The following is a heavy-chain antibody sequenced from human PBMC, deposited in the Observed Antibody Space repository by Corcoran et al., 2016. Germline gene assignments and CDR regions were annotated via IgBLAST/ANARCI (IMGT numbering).Heavy chain of an antibody. CDR3: ARFVWTPYYFDY. D-gene: IGHD2-8*01. CDR2: IYYSGST. J-gene: IGHJ4*02. Sequence: QLQLQESGPGLVKPSETLSLTCTVSGGSISSYYWSWIRQPPGKGLEWIGYIYYSGSTNYNPSLKSRVTISVDTSKNQFSLKLSSVTAADTAVYYCARFVWTPYYFDYWGQGTLVTVSS. V-gene: IGHV4-59*01. CDR1: GGSISSYY.